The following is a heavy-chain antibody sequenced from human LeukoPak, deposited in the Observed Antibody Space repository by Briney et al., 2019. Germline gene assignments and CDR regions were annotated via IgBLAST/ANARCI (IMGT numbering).Heavy chain of an antibody. CDR1: GFTFSSYS. D-gene: IGHD4-17*01. Sequence: GGPLRLSCAASGFTFSSYSMNWVRQAPGKGLEWVSSISSSSSYIYYADSVKGRFTISRDNAKNSLYLQMNSLRAEDTAVYYCARGTVTSTYYFDYWGQGTLVTVSS. V-gene: IGHV3-21*01. CDR3: ARGTVTSTYYFDY. CDR2: ISSSSSYI. J-gene: IGHJ4*02.